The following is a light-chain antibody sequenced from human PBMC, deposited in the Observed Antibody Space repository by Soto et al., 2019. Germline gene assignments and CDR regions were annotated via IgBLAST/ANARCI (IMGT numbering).Light chain of an antibody. CDR3: ATWDDNVYV. V-gene: IGLV1-44*01. CDR2: TNS. J-gene: IGLJ1*01. Sequence: TQPPSAAGTSRRSATISCSISSPNVGTNPVAWYQQLPGTAPKLLIYTNSQRPLGVPVRFSGSKSGTSASLAISGLQSEDEGDYYCATWDDNVYVFGTGTKVTVL. CDR1: SPNVGTNP.